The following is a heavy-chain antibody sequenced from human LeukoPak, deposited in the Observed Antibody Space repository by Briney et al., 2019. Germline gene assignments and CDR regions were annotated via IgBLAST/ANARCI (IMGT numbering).Heavy chain of an antibody. J-gene: IGHJ4*02. CDR3: ARDEIAARGEDYFDY. CDR2: ISAYNGNT. CDR1: GYTFTSYG. D-gene: IGHD6-6*01. Sequence: ASVKVSCKASGYTFTSYGISWVRQAPGQGLEWMGWISAYNGNTNYAQKLQGRVTMTTDTSTSTAYMELRSLRSDDTAVYYCARDEIAARGEDYFDYWGQGTLVTVSS. V-gene: IGHV1-18*01.